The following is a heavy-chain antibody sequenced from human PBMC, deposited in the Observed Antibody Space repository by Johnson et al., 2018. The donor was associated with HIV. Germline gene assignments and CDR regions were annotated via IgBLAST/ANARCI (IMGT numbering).Heavy chain of an antibody. CDR1: GFTFSNVW. J-gene: IGHJ3*01. V-gene: IGHV3-15*01. Sequence: VQLVESGGGLVKPGGSLKVSCAASGFTFSNVWMHWVRQAPGKGLEWVGRIKRKTDGGTTDYAAPVKGKFTLSRDDSKNTRYLEMNSLKTEDTPVHYCTTDLPYCSGHDCYNAFDLWGQGTTVIVSS. CDR3: TTDLPYCSGHDCYNAFDL. CDR2: IKRKTDGGTT. D-gene: IGHD2-15*01.